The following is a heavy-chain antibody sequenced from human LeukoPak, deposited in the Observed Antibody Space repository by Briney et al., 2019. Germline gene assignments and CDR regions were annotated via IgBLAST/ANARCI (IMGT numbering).Heavy chain of an antibody. CDR3: ARVPPTVAGTWAFDI. CDR1: GYTFTDYY. CDR2: VNPNSGGT. V-gene: IGHV1-2*02. Sequence: ASLKVSCRASGYTFTDYYIHLIRQAPGQGLEWVGWVNPNSGGTNSAQRFQGRVTITRDTSINTAYMELSRLRSDDTAVFYCARVPPTVAGTWAFDIWGQGTVVTVST. D-gene: IGHD6-19*01. J-gene: IGHJ3*02.